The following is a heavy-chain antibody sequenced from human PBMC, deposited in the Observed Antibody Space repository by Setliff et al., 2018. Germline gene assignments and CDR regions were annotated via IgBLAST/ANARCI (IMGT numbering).Heavy chain of an antibody. Sequence: SGYAFITFGMSWVRQAPGQGLEWMGWMSPVYGIANYARKFQGRVTLTADTSTTTAYLELTSLRYDDTAVYYCVRGPGPSVVVAIPFDHWGQGSLVTVSS. CDR1: GYAFITFG. CDR2: MSPVYGIA. CDR3: VRGPGPSVVVAIPFDH. V-gene: IGHV1-18*01. J-gene: IGHJ4*02. D-gene: IGHD5-12*01.